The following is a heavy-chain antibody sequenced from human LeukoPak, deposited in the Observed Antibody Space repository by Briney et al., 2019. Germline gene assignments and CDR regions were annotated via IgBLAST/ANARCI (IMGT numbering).Heavy chain of an antibody. Sequence: PSETLSLTCTVSGGPISSYYWSWIRQPPGKGLEWIGYIYYSGSTNYNPSLKSRVTISVDTSKNQFSLKLSSVTAADTAVYYCARQPIYYDILTGYYPFDYWGQGTLVTVSS. D-gene: IGHD3-9*01. J-gene: IGHJ4*02. V-gene: IGHV4-59*08. CDR1: GGPISSYY. CDR3: ARQPIYYDILTGYYPFDY. CDR2: IYYSGST.